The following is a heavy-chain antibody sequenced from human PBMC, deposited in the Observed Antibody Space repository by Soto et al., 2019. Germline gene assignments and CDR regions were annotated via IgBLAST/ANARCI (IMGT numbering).Heavy chain of an antibody. J-gene: IGHJ2*01. CDR1: GFTFSSYS. CDR2: TSSGSATI. D-gene: IGHD6-6*01. V-gene: IGHV3-48*02. CDR3: ARDSASYSSSSGSYWYFDL. Sequence: GGSLRLSCAASGFTFSSYSMNWVRQAPGKGLEWVSYTSSGSATIYYADSVKGRFTISRDNAKNSLYLQMNSLRDEDTAVYYCARDSASYSSSSGSYWYFDLWGRGTLVTVSS.